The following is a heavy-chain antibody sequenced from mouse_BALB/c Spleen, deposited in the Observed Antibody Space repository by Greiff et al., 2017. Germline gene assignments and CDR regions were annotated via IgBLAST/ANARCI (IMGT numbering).Heavy chain of an antibody. J-gene: IGHJ4*01. CDR3: ARTSSAYYYAMDY. CDR1: GYTFTSYW. V-gene: IGHV1-87*01. Sequence: QVQLKESGAELARPGASVKLSCKASGYTFTSYWMQWVKQRPGQGLEWIGAIYPGDGDTRYTQKFKGKATLTADKSSSTAYMQLSSLASEDSAVYYCARTSSAYYYAMDYWGQGTSVTVSS. CDR2: IYPGDGDT.